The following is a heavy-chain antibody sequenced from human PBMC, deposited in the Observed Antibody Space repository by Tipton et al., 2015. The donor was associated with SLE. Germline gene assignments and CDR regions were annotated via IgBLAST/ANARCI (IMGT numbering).Heavy chain of an antibody. CDR2: TYNNDRT. V-gene: IGHV4-59*11. D-gene: IGHD1-26*01. Sequence: TLPLTCTVSGVSIRRHYWSWIRLSPGKGLEWIVYTYNNDRTKYNPSLESRVTVSVDTSKNLLSLKLSSVTAADTAVYFCARFHLKSYYEFDSWGQGTLVTVSP. J-gene: IGHJ5*01. CDR1: GVSIRRHY. CDR3: ARFHLKSYYEFDS.